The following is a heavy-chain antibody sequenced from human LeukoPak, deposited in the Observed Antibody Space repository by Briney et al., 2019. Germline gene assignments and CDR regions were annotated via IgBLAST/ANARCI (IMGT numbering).Heavy chain of an antibody. J-gene: IGHJ4*02. D-gene: IGHD1-20*01. CDR1: GDSGSSSSIA. V-gene: IGHV6-1*01. CDR3: ARYNWNDGARYFDF. Sequence: SQTLSLTCVISGDSGSSSSIAWNWIRLSPSRGLEWLGRTYYKSKWYTDYAVSVKSRIIINPDTSKNQFSLQLNSVTPEDTAVYYCARYNWNDGARYFDFWGRGILVTVSS. CDR2: TYYKSKWYT.